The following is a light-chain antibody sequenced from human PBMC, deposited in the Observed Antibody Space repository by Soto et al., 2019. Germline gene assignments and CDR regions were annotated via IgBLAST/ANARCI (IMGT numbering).Light chain of an antibody. CDR3: TSWTTSTTMI. CDR1: SSNIGANNF. V-gene: IGLV2-14*03. J-gene: IGLJ2*01. CDR2: DVN. Sequence: QSALTQPASVSGSPGQSITISCTGTSSNIGANNFVSWYQQHPGNAPNLMLYDVNMRSSGVSHRFSGSKSGNTASPTIFRLQAEDEADYYCTSWTTSTTMIFGGGTKLTVL.